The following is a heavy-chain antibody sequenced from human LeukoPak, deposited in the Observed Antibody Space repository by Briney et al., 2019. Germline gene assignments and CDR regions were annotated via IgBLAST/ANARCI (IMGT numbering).Heavy chain of an antibody. CDR3: AKDSFSPPYYYGSGSYLDFDY. CDR2: ISAYNGNT. V-gene: IGHV1-18*01. CDR1: GYTFTSYA. J-gene: IGHJ4*02. Sequence: GASVKVSCKASGYTFTSYAMNWVRQAPGQGLEWMGWISAYNGNTNYAQKLQGRVTMTTDTSTSTAYMELRSLRSDDTAVYYCAKDSFSPPYYYGSGSYLDFDYWGQGTLVTVSS. D-gene: IGHD3-10*01.